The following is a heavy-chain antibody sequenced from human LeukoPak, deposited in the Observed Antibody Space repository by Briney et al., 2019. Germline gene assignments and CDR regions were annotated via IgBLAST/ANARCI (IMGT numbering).Heavy chain of an antibody. CDR1: GFTFSTYS. J-gene: IGHJ4*02. Sequence: GGSLRFSCAASGFTFSTYSMNWVRQAPGKGLEWVSSISSGSSYISYADSVKGRFTVSRDNAKNSLYLQMNSLRAEDTAVYYCASIYGDHAVDFWGQGTLVTVSS. CDR3: ASIYGDHAVDF. CDR2: ISSGSSYI. D-gene: IGHD4-17*01. V-gene: IGHV3-21*01.